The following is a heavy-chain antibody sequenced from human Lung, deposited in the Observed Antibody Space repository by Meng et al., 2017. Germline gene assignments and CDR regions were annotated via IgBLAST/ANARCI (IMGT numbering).Heavy chain of an antibody. D-gene: IGHD6-19*01. CDR3: VRRTYSSGWYFNY. J-gene: IGHJ4*02. CDR2: IIDSGST. V-gene: IGHV4-34*02. Sequence: QVQQQQWGAGLLKPSATLSLTCTVYGGSFSGYYWSWIRQPPGKGLEWIGEIIDSGSTNYNPSLKSRVTISVDTSKNQFSLRVTSVTAADRAVYYCVRRTYSSGWYFNYWGQGTLVTVSS. CDR1: GGSFSGYY.